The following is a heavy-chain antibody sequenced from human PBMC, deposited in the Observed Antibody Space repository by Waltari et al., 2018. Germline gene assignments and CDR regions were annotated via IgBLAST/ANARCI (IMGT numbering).Heavy chain of an antibody. J-gene: IGHJ5*02. D-gene: IGHD6-6*01. CDR2: ILPFANVA. CDR1: GGTFSDYP. Sequence: VQLVQSGAEVKKPGSSVKVSCKASGGTFSDYPISWVRQAPGQGLEWMGRILPFANVANYAQKFQGRMTITADKSTNTAYMELSSLTSDDTAVYYCASASSMNWLDPWGQGSLVTVSS. V-gene: IGHV1-69*04. CDR3: ASASSMNWLDP.